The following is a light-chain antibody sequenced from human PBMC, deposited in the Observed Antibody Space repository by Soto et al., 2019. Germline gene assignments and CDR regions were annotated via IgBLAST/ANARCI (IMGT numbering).Light chain of an antibody. CDR1: SGDVGGYYY. V-gene: IGLV2-14*01. Sequence: QSALTQPASVSGSPGQSITISCTGTSGDVGGYYYVSWYQQLPGKAPKLMISEVSNRPSGVSNRFSGSKSGNTASLTISGLQAEDEADYYCSSYTSTTTWVFGGGTKLTVL. J-gene: IGLJ3*02. CDR3: SSYTSTTTWV. CDR2: EVS.